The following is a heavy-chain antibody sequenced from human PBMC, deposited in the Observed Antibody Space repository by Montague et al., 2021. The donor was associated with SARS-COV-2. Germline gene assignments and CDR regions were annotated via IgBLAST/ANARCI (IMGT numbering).Heavy chain of an antibody. CDR2: IYHTGST. Sequence: SETLSLTCVVSGDSISTDNWWSWVRQPPGKGLEWIGEIYHTGSTNFNPSLTSRVTISIDESKNQFSLKLRSVTAADTAIYYCVANGYYSLDFWGQGTLVTVSS. CDR1: GDSISTDNW. V-gene: IGHV4-4*02. CDR3: VANGYYSLDF. J-gene: IGHJ4*02. D-gene: IGHD3-22*01.